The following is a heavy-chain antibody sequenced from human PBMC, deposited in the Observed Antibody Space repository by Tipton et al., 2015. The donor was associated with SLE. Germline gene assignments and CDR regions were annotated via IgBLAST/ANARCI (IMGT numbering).Heavy chain of an antibody. D-gene: IGHD2-15*01. Sequence: SLRLSCAASGFTFSNYWMSWVRQAPGKGLEWVGFIRAKDYGGTPEYAASVRGRFTISRDDSKSIAYLQMNGLKTEDTAVYYCTRMTCSGGTCPDDYWGQGTLITVSS. CDR1: GFTFSNYW. V-gene: IGHV3-49*04. CDR2: IRAKDYGGTP. CDR3: TRMTCSGGTCPDDY. J-gene: IGHJ4*02.